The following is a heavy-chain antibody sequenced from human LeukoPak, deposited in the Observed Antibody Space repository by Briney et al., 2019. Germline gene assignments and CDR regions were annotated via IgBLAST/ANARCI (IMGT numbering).Heavy chain of an antibody. J-gene: IGHJ4*02. CDR1: GFTFSNYA. V-gene: IGHV3-23*01. CDR2: VSGSGDNT. Sequence: GGSLRLSCAASGFTFSNYAMSWVRQAPGRGLEWVSVVSGSGDNTNYADSVKGRFTISRDNSKNTLFLQMNSLRTEDTAVYFCARWGNDYSQFDSWGQGTLVTVS. D-gene: IGHD4-11*01. CDR3: ARWGNDYSQFDS.